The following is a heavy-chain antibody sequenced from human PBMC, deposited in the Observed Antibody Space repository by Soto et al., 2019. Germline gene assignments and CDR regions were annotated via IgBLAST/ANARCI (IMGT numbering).Heavy chain of an antibody. D-gene: IGHD6-13*01. CDR2: IYHSGST. V-gene: IGHV4-30-2*01. J-gene: IGHJ5*02. CDR1: GGSISSGGYS. CDR3: ARGGSSWTGNWFDT. Sequence: SETLSLTCAVSGGSISSGGYSWSWIRQPPGKGLEWIGYIYHSGSTYYNPSLKSRVTISVDRSKNQFSLKLSSVTAADTAVYYCARGGSSWTGNWFDTWGQGTLVTVSS.